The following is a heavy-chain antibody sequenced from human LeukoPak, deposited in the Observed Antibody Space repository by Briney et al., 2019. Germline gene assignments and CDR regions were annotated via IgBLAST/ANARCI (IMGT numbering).Heavy chain of an antibody. J-gene: IGHJ4*02. V-gene: IGHV1-69*05. D-gene: IGHD5-12*01. CDR1: GDTFSSHA. Sequence: SVTVSCKASGDTFSSHAISWVRQAPGQGLEWVGGIIPIFGTTNYAQKFQGRVTITTDESTSTGYMELRSLRSDDTAVYYCARGDSGYDYGFDNWGQGTLVTVSS. CDR3: ARGDSGYDYGFDN. CDR2: IIPIFGTT.